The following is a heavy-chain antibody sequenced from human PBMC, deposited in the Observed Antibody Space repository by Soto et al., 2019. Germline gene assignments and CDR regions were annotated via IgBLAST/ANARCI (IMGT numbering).Heavy chain of an antibody. D-gene: IGHD1-26*01. Sequence: PSETLSLTCAVSGGSISSSNWWSWVRQPPGKGLEWNGEIYHSGSTNYNPSLKSRVTISVDNSKNQFSLNLSSVTAADTAVYYCARFVIVGAFPTGYYFDYWSQGTLVTVSS. CDR1: GGSISSSNW. CDR3: ARFVIVGAFPTGYYFDY. V-gene: IGHV4-4*02. J-gene: IGHJ4*02. CDR2: IYHSGST.